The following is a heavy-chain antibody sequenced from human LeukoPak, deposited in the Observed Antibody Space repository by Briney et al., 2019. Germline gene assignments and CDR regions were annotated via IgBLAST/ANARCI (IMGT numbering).Heavy chain of an antibody. Sequence: GGSLRLSCSASGFTFSTSAMHWVRQAPGKGLEYVSAISSNGGSTYYADSVKGGFTISRDNSKNTLHLQMSSLRAEDTAVYYCVGVRWFGGSNCFDPWGEGTLVTVSS. CDR2: ISSNGGST. D-gene: IGHD3-10*01. CDR1: GFTFSTSA. V-gene: IGHV3-64D*09. CDR3: VGVRWFGGSNCFDP. J-gene: IGHJ5*02.